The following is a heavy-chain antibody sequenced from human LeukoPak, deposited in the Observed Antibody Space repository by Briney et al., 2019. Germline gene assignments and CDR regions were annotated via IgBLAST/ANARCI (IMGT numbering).Heavy chain of an antibody. D-gene: IGHD3-3*01. CDR2: IIPIFGTA. J-gene: IGHJ5*02. CDR1: GGTFSSYA. V-gene: IGHV1-69*05. Sequence: GASVKVYCKASGGTFSSYAISWVRQAPGQGLEWMGRIIPIFGTANYAQKFQGRVTITTDESTSTAYMELSSLRSEDTAVYYWARDSDFWSGYYPWGQGTLVTVSS. CDR3: ARDSDFWSGYYP.